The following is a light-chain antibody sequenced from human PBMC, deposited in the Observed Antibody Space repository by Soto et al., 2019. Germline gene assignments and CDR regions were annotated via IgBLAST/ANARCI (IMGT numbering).Light chain of an antibody. CDR3: QQRSTWLYP. Sequence: EILLAQSPAPLSLSPGERATLSCKASQDVSIFLAWYQQKPGQAPRLLIHDASNRATGVPARFSGSGSGRDFTLTITSLEPEDFAVYYCQQRSTWLYPFGQGTKLEV. CDR1: QDVSIF. CDR2: DAS. V-gene: IGKV3-11*02. J-gene: IGKJ2*01.